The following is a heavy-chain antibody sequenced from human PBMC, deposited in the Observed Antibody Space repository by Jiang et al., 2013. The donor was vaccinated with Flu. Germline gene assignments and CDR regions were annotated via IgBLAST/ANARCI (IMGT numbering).Heavy chain of an antibody. D-gene: IGHD3-10*01. J-gene: IGHJ6*02. CDR2: INHSGST. V-gene: IGHV4-34*01. CDR3: ARAKDGSGSYLFTRRGPKYYYGMDV. CDR1: GGSFSGYY. Sequence: KPSETLSLTCAVYGGSFSGYYWSWIRQPPGKGLEWIGEINHSGSTNYNPSLKSRVTISVDTSKNQFSLKLSSVTAADTAVYYCARAKDGSGSYLFTRRGPKYYYGMDVWGQGTTVTVSS.